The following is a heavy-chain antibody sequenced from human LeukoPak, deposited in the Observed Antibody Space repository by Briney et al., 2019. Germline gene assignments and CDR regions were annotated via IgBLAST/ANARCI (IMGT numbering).Heavy chain of an antibody. V-gene: IGHV1-2*02. CDR2: INPNSGGT. CDR3: ARDPWATYSDYDSSY. D-gene: IGHD5-12*01. J-gene: IGHJ4*02. Sequence: ASVKVSCKASGYTFTGYYMHWVRQAPGQGLEWMGWINPNSGGTKYAQKFQGRVTMTRDTSISTTYMELSRLRSDDTAVYYCARDPWATYSDYDSSYWGQGTLVTVSS. CDR1: GYTFTGYY.